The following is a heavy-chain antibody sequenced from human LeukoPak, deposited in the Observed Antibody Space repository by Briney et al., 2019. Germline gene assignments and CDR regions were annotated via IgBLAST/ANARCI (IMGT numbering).Heavy chain of an antibody. CDR1: RFTFSSYS. CDR2: ISFSGDYI. D-gene: IGHD6-19*01. J-gene: IGHJ4*02. CDR3: ASGYSSGWYPTPPFDY. Sequence: GGSLRLSCAASRFTFSSYSMNWVRQAPGKGLEWVSSISFSGDYIYYADSLKGRITISRDNAKNSLYLQMNSLRPEDTAVYYCASGYSSGWYPTPPFDYWGQGTLVTVSS. V-gene: IGHV3-21*01.